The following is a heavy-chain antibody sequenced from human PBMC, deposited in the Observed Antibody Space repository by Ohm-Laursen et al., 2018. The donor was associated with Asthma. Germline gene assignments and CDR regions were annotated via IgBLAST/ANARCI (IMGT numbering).Heavy chain of an antibody. J-gene: IGHJ4*02. CDR3: ARDPKDIVVVVAATPGYYFDY. D-gene: IGHD2-15*01. V-gene: IGHV3-30-3*01. CDR1: GFTFSSYA. CDR2: ISYDGSNK. Sequence: SLRLSCAASGFTFSSYAMHWVRQAPGKGLEWVAVISYDGSNKYYADSVKGRFTISRDNSKNTLYLQMNSLRAEDTAVYYCARDPKDIVVVVAATPGYYFDYWGQGTLVTVSS.